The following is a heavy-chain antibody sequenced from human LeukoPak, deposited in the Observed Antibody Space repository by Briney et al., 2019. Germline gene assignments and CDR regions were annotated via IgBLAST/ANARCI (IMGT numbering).Heavy chain of an antibody. Sequence: SETLSLTCTVSGGSVNSGSGSYYWSWIRQPPGKGLEWIGYIYYSGSTNYNPSLKSRVTISVDTSKNQCSLKLSSVTAADTAVYYCARGLYYFDYWGQGTTVTVSS. J-gene: IGHJ4*03. CDR3: ARGLYYFDY. V-gene: IGHV4-61*01. D-gene: IGHD3-16*02. CDR1: GGSVNSGSGSYY. CDR2: IYYSGST.